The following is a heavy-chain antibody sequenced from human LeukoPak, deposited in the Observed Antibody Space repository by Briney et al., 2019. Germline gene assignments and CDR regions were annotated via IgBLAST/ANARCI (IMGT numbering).Heavy chain of an antibody. CDR2: MYLSGTT. Sequence: SGTLFLTCTVSGDSINSLDLWSWVRQPPGKGLEWIGEMYLSGTTHSNPSVKSRVTISIDKSKNQFFLNLSSVTAADTAVYYCAGLVGRYSSGLYYYYFDYWGQGTLVTVSS. J-gene: IGHJ4*02. CDR1: GDSINSLDL. D-gene: IGHD3-22*01. V-gene: IGHV4-4*02. CDR3: AGLVGRYSSGLYYYYFDY.